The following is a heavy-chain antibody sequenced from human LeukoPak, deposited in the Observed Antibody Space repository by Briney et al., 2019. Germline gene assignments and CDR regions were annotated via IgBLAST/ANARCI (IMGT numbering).Heavy chain of an antibody. CDR3: ARGWEYYYGSGSCYFDY. V-gene: IGHV4-30-2*01. J-gene: IGHJ4*02. CDR2: IYHSGST. CDR1: GGSISSGGYS. D-gene: IGHD3-10*01. Sequence: SETLSLTCAVSGGSISSGGYSWSWIRQPPGKGLEWIGYIYHSGSTYYNPSLKSRVTISVDRSKNQFSLKLSSVTAADTAVYYCARGWEYYYGSGSCYFDYWGQGILVTVSS.